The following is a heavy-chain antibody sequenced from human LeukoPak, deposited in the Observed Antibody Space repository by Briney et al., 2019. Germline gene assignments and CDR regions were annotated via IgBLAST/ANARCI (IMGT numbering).Heavy chain of an antibody. D-gene: IGHD2-15*01. Sequence: PSETLSLTCTVSGGSISSYYWSWIRQPPGKGLEWIGYIYYSGSTNYNPSLKSRVTMSVDTSKNQFSLKLSSVTAADTAVYYCARGFCSGGSCYFDYWGQGTLVTVSS. V-gene: IGHV4-59*12. CDR2: IYYSGST. CDR1: GGSISSYY. J-gene: IGHJ4*02. CDR3: ARGFCSGGSCYFDY.